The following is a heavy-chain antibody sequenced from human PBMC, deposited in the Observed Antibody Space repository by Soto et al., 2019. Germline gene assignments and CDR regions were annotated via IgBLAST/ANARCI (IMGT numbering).Heavy chain of an antibody. CDR2: IVVGSGNT. Sequence: VASVKVSCKASGFTFTNSAMQWVRQARGQRLEWIGWIVVGSGNTNYAQKFQERVTITRDMSTSTAYVELSSLRSEDPAVYYCAADGATPPYRPGQNWLAPWAQGPLVRVSS. J-gene: IGHJ5*02. CDR1: GFTFTNSA. CDR3: AADGATPPYRPGQNWLAP. D-gene: IGHD3-16*01. V-gene: IGHV1-58*02.